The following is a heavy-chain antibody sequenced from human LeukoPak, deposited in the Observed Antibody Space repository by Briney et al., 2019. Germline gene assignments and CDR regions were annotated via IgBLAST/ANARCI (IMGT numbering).Heavy chain of an antibody. D-gene: IGHD6-6*01. CDR3: ARTPLYSSSYYYYYMDV. CDR2: FDPEDGET. CDR1: GYTLTELS. J-gene: IGHJ6*03. Sequence: ASVKVSCKVSGYTLTELSMHWVRQAPGKGLEWMGGFDPEDGETIYAQKFQGRVTMTEDTSTDTAYMELSSLRSEDTAVYYCARTPLYSSSYYYYYMDVWGKGTTVTVSS. V-gene: IGHV1-24*01.